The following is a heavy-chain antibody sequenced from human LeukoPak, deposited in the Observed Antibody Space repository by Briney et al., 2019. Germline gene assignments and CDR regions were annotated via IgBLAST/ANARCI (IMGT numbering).Heavy chain of an antibody. CDR2: INPNSGGT. J-gene: IGHJ4*02. Sequence: ASVTVSCKASGYTFTGYCMHWVRQAPGQGLEWMGRINPNSGGTNYAQKFQGRVTMTRDTSISTAYMGLSRLRSDDTAVYYCAREYSKVSLDYWGQGTLVTVSS. V-gene: IGHV1-2*06. D-gene: IGHD5-12*01. CDR1: GYTFTGYC. CDR3: AREYSKVSLDY.